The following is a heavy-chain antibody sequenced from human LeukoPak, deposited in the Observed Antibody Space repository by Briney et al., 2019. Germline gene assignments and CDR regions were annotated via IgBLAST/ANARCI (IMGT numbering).Heavy chain of an antibody. Sequence: PGGSLRLSCAASGSTFSNHAMSWVRQAPGKGLQWVSVISGSGRTTEYADSVKGRFTISRDNSKNTLSLQMNNPRVEDTAIYYCAKNVVVKRYFDYWGQGTLITVSS. CDR1: GSTFSNHA. CDR2: ISGSGRTT. D-gene: IGHD2-15*01. CDR3: AKNVVVKRYFDY. V-gene: IGHV3-23*01. J-gene: IGHJ4*02.